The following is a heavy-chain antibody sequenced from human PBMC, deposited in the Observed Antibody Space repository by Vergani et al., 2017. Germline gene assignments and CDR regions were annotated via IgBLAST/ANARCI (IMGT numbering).Heavy chain of an antibody. CDR2: IYPGDSDT. CDR1: GYSFTSYW. D-gene: IGHD6-6*01. Sequence: EVQLVQAGAEVKPPGASLKISCKGSGYSFTSYWIGWVRQLPGKGLEWMGIIYPGDSDTRYSPSFQGQVTISADKSISTAYLQWSSLKASDTAMYYCARRDSSSFASDYWGQGTLVTLSS. V-gene: IGHV5-51*03. J-gene: IGHJ4*02. CDR3: ARRDSSSFASDY.